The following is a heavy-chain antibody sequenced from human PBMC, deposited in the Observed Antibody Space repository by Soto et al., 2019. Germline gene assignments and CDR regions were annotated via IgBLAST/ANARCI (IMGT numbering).Heavy chain of an antibody. J-gene: IGHJ4*02. D-gene: IGHD3-22*01. CDR2: ITGSGDKT. CDR1: AVRCSSYS. V-gene: IGHV3-23*01. Sequence: PGGSLRLSCAATSAVRCSSYSMSWVRQTPGKGLEWVSAITGSGDKTYYADSVEGRFTISRDNSKDTHYLQMSSLRAEDTAIYYCATMRGFFEFWGQGTLVTVSS. CDR3: ATMRGFFEF.